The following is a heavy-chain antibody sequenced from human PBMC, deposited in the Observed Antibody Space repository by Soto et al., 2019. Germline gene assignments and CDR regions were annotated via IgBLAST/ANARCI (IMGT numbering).Heavy chain of an antibody. Sequence: EVQLLESGGGLVQPGGSLRLSCAASGFTFSTYAMSWVRQAPGKGLEWVSTITTSGGNTYYADSVQGRFTISRDNSKNTLYLQLISLRADNTAVYYCAGRYCTNGVCSTIYYYYSDVGGKGTTVTVYS. V-gene: IGHV3-23*01. CDR3: AGRYCTNGVCSTIYYYYSDV. CDR1: GFTFSTYA. J-gene: IGHJ6*03. CDR2: ITTSGGNT. D-gene: IGHD2-8*01.